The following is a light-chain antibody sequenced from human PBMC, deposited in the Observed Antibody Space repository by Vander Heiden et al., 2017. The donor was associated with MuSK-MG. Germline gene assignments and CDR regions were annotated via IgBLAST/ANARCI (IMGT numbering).Light chain of an antibody. CDR2: GAS. V-gene: IGKV3-15*01. CDR1: QSVSSN. Sequence: IVMTQSPAPLSVSPGQIATLSCTASQSVSSNLAWYQQKPGQAPRLLIYGASNRATGIPARFSGSGSGTEFTLNISSLQSEDFAVYYCQQYNKWPRTFGQGTKVEIK. J-gene: IGKJ1*01. CDR3: QQYNKWPRT.